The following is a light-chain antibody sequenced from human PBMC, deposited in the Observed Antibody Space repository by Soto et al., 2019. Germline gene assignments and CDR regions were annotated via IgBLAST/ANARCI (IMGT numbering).Light chain of an antibody. V-gene: IGKV2-30*01. CDR3: MQGTHWPWT. J-gene: IGKJ1*01. CDR1: QSLVYTDGDTY. CDR2: RVS. Sequence: DVVMTQSPLSLPVTLGQPASSSCMSTQSLVYTDGDTYLSWFQQRPGQSPRRLIYRVSNRDSGVPDRFSGSGSGTDFTLKISRVEAEDVGVYYCMQGTHWPWTFGQGTKVEIK.